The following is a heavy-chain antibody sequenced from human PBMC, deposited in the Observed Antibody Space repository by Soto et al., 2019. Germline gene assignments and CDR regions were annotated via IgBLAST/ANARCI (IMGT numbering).Heavy chain of an antibody. D-gene: IGHD2-8*01. CDR3: ARQGDSRILRDTFDI. Sequence: ASVKVSCKSSGYTFTHYSMHWVREAPGQGLEWLGWINTDNGYTAFSQKFQGRVSITMDTSASTAYVELSSLTSEDTGVYYCARQGDSRILRDTFDIWGQGTLVTVSS. J-gene: IGHJ3*02. CDR2: INTDNGYT. V-gene: IGHV1-3*04. CDR1: GYTFTHYS.